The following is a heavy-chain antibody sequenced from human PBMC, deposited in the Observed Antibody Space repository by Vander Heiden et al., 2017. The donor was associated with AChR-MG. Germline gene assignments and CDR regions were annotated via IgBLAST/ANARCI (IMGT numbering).Heavy chain of an antibody. CDR1: GGSFSGYY. J-gene: IGHJ6*03. CDR2: INHSGST. CDR3: ARGYYDYMDV. V-gene: IGHV4-34*01. Sequence: QVQLQQWGAGLLKPSETLSLTCAVYGGSFSGYYWSWIRQPPGKGLEWIGEINHSGSTNYNPSLKRRVTISVDTSKNQFSLKLSSVTAADTAVYYCARGYYDYMDVWGKGTTVTVSS.